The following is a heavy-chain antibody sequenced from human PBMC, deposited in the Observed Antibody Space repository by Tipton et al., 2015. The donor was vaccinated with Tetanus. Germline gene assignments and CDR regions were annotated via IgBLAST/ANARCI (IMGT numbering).Heavy chain of an antibody. D-gene: IGHD6-25*01. CDR1: GLSSLRDT. J-gene: IGHJ4*02. CDR3: AREGLVLGPAKLSYFDY. Sequence: SLRLSCVANGLSSLRDTIHWVRQAPGRGLEWVAEISSDGKTESYGDSVKGWFTISRDNSQNMIFLQLNSLTPEDTATYYCAREGLVLGPAKLSYFDYWGQGTRVIVSS. V-gene: IGHV3-30*04. CDR2: ISSDGKTE.